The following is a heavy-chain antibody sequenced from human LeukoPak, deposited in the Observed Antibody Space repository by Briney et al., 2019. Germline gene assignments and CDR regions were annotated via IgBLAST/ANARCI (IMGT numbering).Heavy chain of an antibody. D-gene: IGHD1-26*01. CDR2: ISSSSSYI. Sequence: GGSLRLSCVGTGFTFSTYRMNWVRQAPGKGLEWVSSISSSSSYIYYADSVRGRITISRDNAKNSLFLQMNSLRTEDTAVYYCAREEGGYSGHDGNWFHPWGQGTLVTVSS. V-gene: IGHV3-21*01. CDR3: AREEGGYSGHDGNWFHP. J-gene: IGHJ5*02. CDR1: GFTFSTYR.